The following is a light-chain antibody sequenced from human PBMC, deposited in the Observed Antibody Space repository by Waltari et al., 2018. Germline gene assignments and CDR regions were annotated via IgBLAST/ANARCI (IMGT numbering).Light chain of an antibody. CDR2: GGS. V-gene: IGKV1-39*01. Sequence: DILMSQSPASLSASVGDSVTLTCRASETIVGYLAWYQSKPGKAPKLLIYGGSTLQNGVSSRFAGSGSDTEFTLSINGLQADDFATYYCQQTFGGPFTFGQGT. CDR3: QQTFGGPFT. J-gene: IGKJ2*01. CDR1: ETIVGY.